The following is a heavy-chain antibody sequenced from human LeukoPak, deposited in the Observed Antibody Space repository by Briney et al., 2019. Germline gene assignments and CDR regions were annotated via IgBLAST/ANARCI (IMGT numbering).Heavy chain of an antibody. D-gene: IGHD3-22*01. CDR3: ARPYYDNSALI. V-gene: IGHV1-18*01. CDR2: ISAYNGNT. J-gene: IGHJ3*02. Sequence: GASVKVSCKASGYTFTSYGISWVRQAPGQGLEWMGWISAYNGNTNYAQKFQGRVTMTRDTSISTAYMELSRLRSDDTAVYYCARPYYDNSALIWGQGTMVTVSS. CDR1: GYTFTSYG.